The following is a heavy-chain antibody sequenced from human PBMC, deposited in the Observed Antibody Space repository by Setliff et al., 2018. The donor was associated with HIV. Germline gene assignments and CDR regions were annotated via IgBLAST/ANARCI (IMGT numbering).Heavy chain of an antibody. CDR3: VRPVREPVD. D-gene: IGHD6-19*01. CDR2: ISGRSSDP. CDR1: GFTFSDYY. V-gene: IGHV3-11*03. J-gene: IGHJ4*02. Sequence: PGGSLRLSCAASGFTFSDYYMGWIRQAPGKGLEWVSYISGRSSDPNYADSVKGRFTISRDNAKNSVYLQMYSLRAEDTAMYYCVRPVREPVDWGRGTLVTVSS.